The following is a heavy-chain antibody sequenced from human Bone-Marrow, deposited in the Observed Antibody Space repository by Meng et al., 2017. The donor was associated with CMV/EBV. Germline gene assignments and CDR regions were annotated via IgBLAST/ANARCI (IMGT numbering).Heavy chain of an antibody. J-gene: IGHJ6*02. CDR1: GGPFSGYY. CDR3: ARHWGYCSSTSCYGTKDYYYYYGMDV. CDR2: INHSGST. V-gene: IGHV4-34*01. Sequence: SETLSLTCAVYGGPFSGYYWSWIRQPPGKGLEWIGEINHSGSTNYNPSLKSRVTISVDTSKNQFSLKLSSVTAADTAVYYCARHWGYCSSTSCYGTKDYYYYYGMDVWGQGTTVTVSS. D-gene: IGHD2-2*01.